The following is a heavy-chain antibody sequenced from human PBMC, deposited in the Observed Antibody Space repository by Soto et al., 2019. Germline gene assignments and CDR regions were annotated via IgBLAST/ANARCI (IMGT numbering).Heavy chain of an antibody. Sequence: QVQLVESGGGVVQPGRSLRLSCAASGFTCSNYAMQWVRQAPGKGLEWVAVISYDGSNKYYADSVKGRFTISRDSSKNLLYLQLNSLRTEDTAVYYCARPLWRDDYNWGYFDLWGRGTLVTVSS. V-gene: IGHV3-30-3*01. J-gene: IGHJ2*01. CDR2: ISYDGSNK. D-gene: IGHD4-4*01. CDR3: ARPLWRDDYNWGYFDL. CDR1: GFTCSNYA.